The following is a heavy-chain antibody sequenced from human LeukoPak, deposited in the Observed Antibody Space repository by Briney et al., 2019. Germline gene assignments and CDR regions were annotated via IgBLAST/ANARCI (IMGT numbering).Heavy chain of an antibody. CDR2: IYSGDSDT. CDR1: GYSFTSYW. V-gene: IGHV5-51*01. J-gene: IGHJ3*02. Sequence: GESLKISCKGSGYSFTSYWIGWVRQMPGKGLEWMGSIYSGDSDTRYSPSFQGQVTISADKSISTAYLQWSSLKASDTARNYVARPSSSSPMDAFDIWGQGTMVTVSS. CDR3: ARPSSSSPMDAFDI. D-gene: IGHD6-13*01.